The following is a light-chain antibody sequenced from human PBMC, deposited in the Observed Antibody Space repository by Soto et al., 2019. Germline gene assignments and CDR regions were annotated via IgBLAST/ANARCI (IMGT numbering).Light chain of an antibody. CDR2: RTS. Sequence: IVMTKFVDGMCVALGERGTISCKASQSISSNLAWYQQKPGQAPRLLMFRTSSRATGFPARFSGSGSGTEFNLTISSLQSEDFAVYYCQQYNNWPLTFGGGTKVDIK. V-gene: IGKV3-15*01. CDR3: QQYNNWPLT. J-gene: IGKJ4*01. CDR1: QSISSN.